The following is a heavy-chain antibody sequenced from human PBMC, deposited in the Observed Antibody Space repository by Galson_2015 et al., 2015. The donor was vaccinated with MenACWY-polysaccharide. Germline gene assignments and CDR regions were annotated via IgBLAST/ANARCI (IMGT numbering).Heavy chain of an antibody. CDR3: ARVLKGLVGATPDY. Sequence: SLRLSCAASGFTFSSYSMNWVRQAPGKGLEWVSYISSGGTIYYADSVKGRFTISRDNAKNSLYLQMNSLRDDDTAVYYCARVLKGLVGATPDYWGQGTLVTVS. CDR1: GFTFSSYS. D-gene: IGHD1-26*01. J-gene: IGHJ4*02. CDR2: ISSGGTI. V-gene: IGHV3-48*02.